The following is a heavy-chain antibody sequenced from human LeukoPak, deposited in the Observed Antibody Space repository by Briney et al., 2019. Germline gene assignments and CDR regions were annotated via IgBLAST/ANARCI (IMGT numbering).Heavy chain of an antibody. CDR1: GGTFSSYA. CDR2: VIPIFGTA. CDR3: ASLRRAAGQIYDY. J-gene: IGHJ4*02. V-gene: IGHV1-69*05. D-gene: IGHD6-13*01. Sequence: SVKVSCKASGGTFSSYAISWVRQAPGQGLEWMGRVIPIFGTANYAQKFQGRVTITTDESTSTAYMELSSLRSEDTAVYYCASLRRAAGQIYDYWGQGTLVTVSS.